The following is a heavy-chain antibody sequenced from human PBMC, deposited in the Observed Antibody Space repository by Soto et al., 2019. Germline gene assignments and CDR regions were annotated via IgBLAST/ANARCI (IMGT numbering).Heavy chain of an antibody. V-gene: IGHV2-5*01. CDR2: IYWNDDK. Sequence: GSGPTLVNPTQTLTLTCTFSGFSLSTSGAGVGWIRQPPGKALERLAVIYWNDDKRYSPSLKSRVTIAKDTSKNEVVLTMTSMDPMDTATYYCTHFSGYEQFEYWGQGTLVTVSS. J-gene: IGHJ4*02. CDR3: THFSGYEQFEY. D-gene: IGHD5-12*01. CDR1: GFSLSTSGAG.